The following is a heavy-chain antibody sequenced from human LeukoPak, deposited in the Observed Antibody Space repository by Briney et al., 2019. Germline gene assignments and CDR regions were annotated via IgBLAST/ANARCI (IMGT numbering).Heavy chain of an antibody. V-gene: IGHV1-69*04. CDR1: GGTFSSYA. J-gene: IGHJ4*02. CDR2: IIPILGIA. Sequence: SVKVSCKASGGTFSSYAISWVRQAPGQGLEWMGRIIPILGIANYAQKFQGRVTITADKSTSTAYMELSSLRSEDTAVYYCASGRGGYNHYFDYWGQGTLVTVSS. D-gene: IGHD5-24*01. CDR3: ASGRGGYNHYFDY.